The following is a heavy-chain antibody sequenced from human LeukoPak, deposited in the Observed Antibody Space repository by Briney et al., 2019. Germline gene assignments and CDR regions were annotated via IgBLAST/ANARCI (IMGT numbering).Heavy chain of an antibody. CDR3: ASGSHYYDSSGYPY. CDR1: GGSFSGYY. CDR2: INHSGGT. D-gene: IGHD3-22*01. V-gene: IGHV4-34*01. J-gene: IGHJ4*02. Sequence: PSETLSLTCAVYGGSFSGYYWSWIRQPPGKGLEWIGEINHSGGTNYNPSLKSRVTISVDTSKNQFSLKLSSVTAEDTAVYYCASGSHYYDSSGYPYWGQGTLVTASS.